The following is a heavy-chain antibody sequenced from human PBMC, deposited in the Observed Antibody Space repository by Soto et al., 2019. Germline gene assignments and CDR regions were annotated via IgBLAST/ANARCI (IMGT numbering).Heavy chain of an antibody. V-gene: IGHV4-34*01. Sequence: SETLSLTCAVYGGSFSGYGWSWIRQPPGKGLEWIGEINHSGSTNYNPSLKSRVTISVDTSKNQFSLKLSSVTAADTAVYYCARAGGSNYYYYMDVWGKGTTLTVSS. CDR1: GGSFSGYG. J-gene: IGHJ6*03. CDR2: INHSGST. CDR3: ARAGGSNYYYYMDV. D-gene: IGHD2-15*01.